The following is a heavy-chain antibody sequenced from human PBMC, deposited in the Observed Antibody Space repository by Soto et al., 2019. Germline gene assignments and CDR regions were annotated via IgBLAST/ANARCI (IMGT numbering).Heavy chain of an antibody. Sequence: SETLSLTCTVSGGSISSYYWSWIRQPAGKGLEWVGRIYTSGSTNYNPSLKSRVTMSVDTSKNQFSLKLSSVTAADTAVYYCARACSSNSCYDVFDYWGQGTLVTVSS. CDR2: IYTSGST. D-gene: IGHD2-2*01. CDR1: GGSISSYY. V-gene: IGHV4-4*07. J-gene: IGHJ4*03. CDR3: ARACSSNSCYDVFDY.